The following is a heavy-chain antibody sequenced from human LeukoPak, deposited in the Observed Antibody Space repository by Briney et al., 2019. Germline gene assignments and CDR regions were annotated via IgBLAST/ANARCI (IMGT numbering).Heavy chain of an antibody. Sequence: SETLSLTCSVSGGSISGYHWSWIRQPPGKGLEWIGYIYYSGSSGSTNYNPSLKSRVTISVDTSKNQFSLKLSSVTAADTAVYYCARAASDYDFVYWGQGTLVTVSS. V-gene: IGHV4-59*12. CDR1: GGSISGYH. CDR2: IYYSGSSGST. CDR3: ARAASDYDFVY. J-gene: IGHJ4*02. D-gene: IGHD5-12*01.